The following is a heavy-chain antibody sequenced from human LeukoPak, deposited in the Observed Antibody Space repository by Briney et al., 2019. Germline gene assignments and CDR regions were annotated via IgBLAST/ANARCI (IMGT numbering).Heavy chain of an antibody. V-gene: IGHV3-30-3*01. J-gene: IGHJ4*02. CDR3: ARDISGDGYNFFDY. CDR1: GFTFSSYA. CDR2: ISYDGSNK. Sequence: GGSLRLSCAASGFTFSSYAMPWVRQAPGKGLEWVAVISYDGSNKYYADSVKGRFTISRDNSKNTLYLQMNSLRAGDTAVYYCARDISGDGYNFFDYWGQGTLVTVSS. D-gene: IGHD5-24*01.